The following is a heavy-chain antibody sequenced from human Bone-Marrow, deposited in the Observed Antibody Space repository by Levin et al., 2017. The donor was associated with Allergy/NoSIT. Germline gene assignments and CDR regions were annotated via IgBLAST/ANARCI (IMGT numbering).Heavy chain of an antibody. CDR3: ARASYYDSSGYYSGFDY. J-gene: IGHJ4*02. CDR2: IKQDGSEK. Sequence: GGSLRLSCAASGFTFSSYWMSWVRQAPGKGLEWVANIKQDGSEKYYVDSVKGRFTISRDNAKNSLYLQMNSLRAEDTAVYYCARASYYDSSGYYSGFDYWGQGTLVTVSS. CDR1: GFTFSSYW. V-gene: IGHV3-7*01. D-gene: IGHD3-22*01.